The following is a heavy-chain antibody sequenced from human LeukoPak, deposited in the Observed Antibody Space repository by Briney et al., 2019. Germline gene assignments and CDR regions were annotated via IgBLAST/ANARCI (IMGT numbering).Heavy chain of an antibody. CDR1: GFTFSSYA. V-gene: IGHV3-23*01. CDR2: ISGSGGST. D-gene: IGHD3-16*02. J-gene: IGHJ5*02. Sequence: GGSLRLSCAASGFTFSSYAMSWVRQAPGKGLEWVSAISGSGGSTYYADSVKGRFTISRDNSKNTLYLQMNSLRAEDTAVYYCAKPRLRLGELSPNWFDPWGQGTLVTVSP. CDR3: AKPRLRLGELSPNWFDP.